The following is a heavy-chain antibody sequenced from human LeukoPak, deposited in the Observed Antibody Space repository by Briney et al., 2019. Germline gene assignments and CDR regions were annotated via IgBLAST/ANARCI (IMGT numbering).Heavy chain of an antibody. CDR2: LYIGGNT. V-gene: IGHV3-66*01. Sequence: GGSVRLSCAASGFTVSRNYMSWVRQAPGKGLEWVSALYIGGNTYYTDFVKGRFTISRDNSKNTLYLQMNSLRAEDTAVYYCTRAGTGGDNRFDYWGQGTLVTVSS. J-gene: IGHJ4*02. CDR3: TRAGTGGDNRFDY. D-gene: IGHD1-14*01. CDR1: GFTVSRNY.